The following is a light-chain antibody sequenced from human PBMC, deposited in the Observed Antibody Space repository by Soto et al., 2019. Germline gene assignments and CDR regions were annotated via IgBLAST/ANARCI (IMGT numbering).Light chain of an antibody. CDR1: TGAVTSGHY. CDR3: LLASSGARPV. J-gene: IGLJ2*01. Sequence: QAVVTQEPSLTVSPGGTVTLTCGSSTGAVTSGHYPYWFQQKPGQAPRTLIYDTSNKHSWTPARFSGSLLGGKAALTLSGAQPEDEGEYYCLLASSGARPVFGGGTKVTVL. V-gene: IGLV7-46*01. CDR2: DTS.